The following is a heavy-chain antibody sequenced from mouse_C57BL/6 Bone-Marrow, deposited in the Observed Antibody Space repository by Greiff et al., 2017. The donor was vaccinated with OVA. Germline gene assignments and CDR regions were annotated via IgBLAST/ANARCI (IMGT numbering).Heavy chain of an antibody. CDR2: ISYDGSN. V-gene: IGHV3-6*01. J-gene: IGHJ4*01. CDR1: GYSITSGYY. CDR3: ARNRPSYYSNPYYAMDY. D-gene: IGHD2-5*01. Sequence: EVQLQESGPGLVKPSQSLSLTCSVTGYSITSGYYWNWIRQFPGNKLEWMGYISYDGSNNYNPSLKNRISITRDTSKNQFFLKLNSVTTEDTATYYCARNRPSYYSNPYYAMDYWGQGTSVTVSS.